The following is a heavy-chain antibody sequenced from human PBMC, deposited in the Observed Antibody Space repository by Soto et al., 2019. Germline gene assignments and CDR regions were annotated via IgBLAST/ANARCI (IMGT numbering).Heavy chain of an antibody. CDR2: VDSSGGDT. CDR3: AKEIFAAAYAATSAFDL. CDR1: GFTFSSHA. J-gene: IGHJ4*02. Sequence: GGSLRLSCAASGFTFSSHAMGWLRQAPGTGPEWVAFVDSSGGDTSYADSVKGRFIISRDNSDNSLFLHMNSLRAKDTGRYFCAKEIFAAAYAATSAFDLWGQGSLVTVSS. V-gene: IGHV3-23*01. D-gene: IGHD2-8*01.